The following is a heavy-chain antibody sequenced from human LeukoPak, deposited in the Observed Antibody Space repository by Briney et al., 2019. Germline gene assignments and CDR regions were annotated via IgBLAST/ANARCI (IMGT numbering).Heavy chain of an antibody. Sequence: GGSLRLSCAASGFTFSRYWMCWVRQAPGKGLEWVANIRQDGSEIYYVDSVKGRFTISRDNAKNSLYLHMSSLRAEDTAVYYCARGDSYDSTGLCDYWGQGTLVTVSS. CDR2: IRQDGSEI. D-gene: IGHD3-22*01. J-gene: IGHJ4*02. V-gene: IGHV3-7*01. CDR1: GFTFSRYW. CDR3: ARGDSYDSTGLCDY.